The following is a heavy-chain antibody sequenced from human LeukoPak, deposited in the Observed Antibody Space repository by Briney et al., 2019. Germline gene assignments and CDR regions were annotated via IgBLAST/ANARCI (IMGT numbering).Heavy chain of an antibody. D-gene: IGHD3-22*01. V-gene: IGHV4-61*08. J-gene: IGHJ3*02. CDR2: IYHSGRN. CDR3: ARAHASLRITMIVVGEHAFDI. CDR1: GGSISSGGYY. Sequence: SQTLSLTCTVSGGSISSGGYYWSWIRQPPGKGLEWIGYIYHSGRNDYNPSLKSRLTISLDTSNNQFSLRLSSVTAADTAVYYCARAHASLRITMIVVGEHAFDIWGQGTMVTVSS.